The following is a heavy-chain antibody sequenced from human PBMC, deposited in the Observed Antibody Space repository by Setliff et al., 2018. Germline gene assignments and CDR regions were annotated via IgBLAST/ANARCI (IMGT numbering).Heavy chain of an antibody. CDR3: ARGGTFRYFDF. CDR1: GASVSGNSYY. D-gene: IGHD5-12*01. V-gene: IGHV4-39*07. Sequence: ETLSLTCTVSGASVSGNSYYWGWIRQPPGKGLEWIASTYYSGNTYYNPSLKSRVTISVDTSKNQFSLKLRSVTAADTAVYYCARGGTFRYFDFWGQGAPVTVSS. CDR2: TYYSGNT. J-gene: IGHJ4*02.